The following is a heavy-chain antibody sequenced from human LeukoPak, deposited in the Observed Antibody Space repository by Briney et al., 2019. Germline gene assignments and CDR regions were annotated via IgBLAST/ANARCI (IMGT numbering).Heavy chain of an antibody. D-gene: IGHD3-22*01. Sequence: GGSLRLSCAASGFTFSSYAMNWVRQAPGKGLEWVSAISGSGGRTHYADSVKGRFTISRDNSKNTLSLQVNSLRVEDTAVYYCAKGAGGYYDSSGYPDYWGQGTLVTVSS. V-gene: IGHV3-23*01. CDR2: ISGSGGRT. CDR3: AKGAGGYYDSSGYPDY. CDR1: GFTFSSYA. J-gene: IGHJ4*02.